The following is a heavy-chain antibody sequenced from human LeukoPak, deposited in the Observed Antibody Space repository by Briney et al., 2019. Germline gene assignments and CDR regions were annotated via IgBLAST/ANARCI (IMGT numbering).Heavy chain of an antibody. D-gene: IGHD6-19*01. CDR3: AREGHSSGWSAFDY. J-gene: IGHJ4*02. CDR1: GGSISSYY. CDR2: IYYSGST. V-gene: IGHV4-59*12. Sequence: SETLSLTCTVSGGSISSYYWSWIRQPPGKGLEWIGYIYYSGSTNYKPSLKSRVTMSVDTSKNQFSLKLSSVTAADTAVYYCAREGHSSGWSAFDYWGQGTLVTVSS.